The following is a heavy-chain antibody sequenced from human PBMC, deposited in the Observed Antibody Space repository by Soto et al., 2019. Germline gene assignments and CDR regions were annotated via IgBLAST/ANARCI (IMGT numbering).Heavy chain of an antibody. CDR1: GYTFTGHY. CDR2: IGPASGDT. V-gene: IGHV1-2*02. D-gene: IGHD3-10*01. J-gene: IGHJ4*02. CDR3: GRGRSGQLVVFY. Sequence: ASVKVSCKASGYTFTGHYIHWVRQAPGQGPEWMGEIGPASGDTRYAQKFQGRVTMTRDTSITTVYMELNNLSPDDTAVYYCGRGRSGQLVVFYWGQGAPVTVSS.